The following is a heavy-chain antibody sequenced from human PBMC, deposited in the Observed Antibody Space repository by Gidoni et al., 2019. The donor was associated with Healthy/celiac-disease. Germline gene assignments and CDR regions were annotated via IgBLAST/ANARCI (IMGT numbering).Heavy chain of an antibody. CDR2: ISSSSSYI. Sequence: EVQLVESGGGLVKPGGSLRLSCAASGFTFSSYSMNWVRQAPGKGLEWVSSISSSSSYIYYADSVKGRFTISRDNAKNSLYLQMNSLRAEDTAVYYCARWTSYCGGDCYLPSPFDYWGQGTLVTVSS. D-gene: IGHD2-21*01. CDR3: ARWTSYCGGDCYLPSPFDY. J-gene: IGHJ4*02. V-gene: IGHV3-21*01. CDR1: GFTFSSYS.